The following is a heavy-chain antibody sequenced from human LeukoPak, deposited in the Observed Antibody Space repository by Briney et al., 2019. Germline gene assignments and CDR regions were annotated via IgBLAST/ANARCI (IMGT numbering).Heavy chain of an antibody. CDR2: IYYSGST. V-gene: IGHV4-39*02. J-gene: IGHJ5*02. CDR3: ASFEIFNWFDP. CDR1: GGSISRSSYY. Sequence: SETLSLTCTVSGGSISRSSYYWGWIRQPPGKGLEWIGTIYYSGSTYYNPSLKSRVAIAVDTSKNHFSLKLSSVTAADTAVYYCASFEIFNWFDPWGQGTLVTVSS. D-gene: IGHD2/OR15-2a*01.